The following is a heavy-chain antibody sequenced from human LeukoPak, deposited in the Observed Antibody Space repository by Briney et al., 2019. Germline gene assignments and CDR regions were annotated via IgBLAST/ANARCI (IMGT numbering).Heavy chain of an antibody. Sequence: GGSLRLSCAASGFTFSSYWMHWVRQAPGKGLVWVSRINTDGRNTSYADSVKGRFTISRDNAKNTLYLQMNSLRAEDTAVYYCARGYCSSSSCYKDWFDPWGQGTLVTVSS. V-gene: IGHV3-74*01. D-gene: IGHD2-2*02. CDR1: GFTFSSYW. CDR3: ARGYCSSSSCYKDWFDP. J-gene: IGHJ5*02. CDR2: INTDGRNT.